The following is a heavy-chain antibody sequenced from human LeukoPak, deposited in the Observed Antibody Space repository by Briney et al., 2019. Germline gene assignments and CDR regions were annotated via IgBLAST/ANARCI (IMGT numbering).Heavy chain of an antibody. CDR1: GFIFDDYA. Sequence: GGSLRLSCAASGFIFDDYAMYWGRQAPGKGLEWVSFISGDGGSTYYADSVKGRFSISRDNSKNTLYLQMNSLRAEDTAVYYCARDSGSTDEYFQHWGQGTLVTVSS. D-gene: IGHD1-26*01. CDR3: ARDSGSTDEYFQH. J-gene: IGHJ1*01. V-gene: IGHV3-43*02. CDR2: ISGDGGST.